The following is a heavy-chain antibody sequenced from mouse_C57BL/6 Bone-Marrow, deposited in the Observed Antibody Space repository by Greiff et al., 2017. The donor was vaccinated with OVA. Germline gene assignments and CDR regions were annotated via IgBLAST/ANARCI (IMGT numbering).Heavy chain of an antibody. Sequence: EVQLMESGGGLVKPGGSLKLSCAASGFTFSDYGMHWVRQAPEKGLEWVAYISSGSSTIYYADTVKGRFTISRDNAKNTLFLQMTSLRSEDTAMYYCARDSVTTVVATHYFDYWGQGTTLTVSS. CDR3: ARDSVTTVVATHYFDY. CDR2: ISSGSSTI. V-gene: IGHV5-17*01. CDR1: GFTFSDYG. D-gene: IGHD1-1*01. J-gene: IGHJ2*01.